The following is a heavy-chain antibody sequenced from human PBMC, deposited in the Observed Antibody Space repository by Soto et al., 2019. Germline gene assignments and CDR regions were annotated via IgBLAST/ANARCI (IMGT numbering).Heavy chain of an antibody. Sequence: SETLSLTCAVYGGSFSDYHWSWIRQPPGKGLEWVGEIDHSGDTNYNPSLKSRVTISVDTSKNQFSLTLRSVTAADTAVYYCAWVFSAMDYWGRGTLVTVSS. J-gene: IGHJ4*02. CDR1: GGSFSDYH. D-gene: IGHD3-3*01. V-gene: IGHV4-34*01. CDR2: IDHSGDT. CDR3: AWVFSAMDY.